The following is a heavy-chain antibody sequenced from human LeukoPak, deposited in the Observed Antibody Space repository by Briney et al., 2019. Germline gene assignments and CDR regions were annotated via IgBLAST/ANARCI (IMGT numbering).Heavy chain of an antibody. Sequence: SVKVSCKASGGTFSSYAISWVRQAPGQGLEWMGGIIPIFGTANYAQKFQGRVTITPDESTSTPYMELSSLRSEDTAVYYCATYYYDSSGYYDTSFDYWGQGTLVTVSS. CDR1: GGTFSSYA. J-gene: IGHJ4*02. D-gene: IGHD3-22*01. V-gene: IGHV1-69*13. CDR2: IIPIFGTA. CDR3: ATYYYDSSGYYDTSFDY.